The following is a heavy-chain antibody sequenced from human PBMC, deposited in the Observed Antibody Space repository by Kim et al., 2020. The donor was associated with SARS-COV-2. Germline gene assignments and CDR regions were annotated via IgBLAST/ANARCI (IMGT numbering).Heavy chain of an antibody. CDR3: AKDAAQYYYGSGSYYT. J-gene: IGHJ4*02. CDR1: GFTFSSYA. D-gene: IGHD3-10*01. V-gene: IGHV3-23*01. CDR2: INGSGGST. Sequence: GGSLRLSCAASGFTFSSYAMSWVRQAPGKGLEWVSAINGSGGSTYYADSVKGRFTISRDNSKNTLYLQMNSLRAEDTAVYYCAKDAAQYYYGSGSYYTWGQGTLVTVSS.